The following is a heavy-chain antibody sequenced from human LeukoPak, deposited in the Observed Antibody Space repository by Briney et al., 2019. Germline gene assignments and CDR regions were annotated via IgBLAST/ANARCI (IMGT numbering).Heavy chain of an antibody. CDR2: IKQDGSEK. V-gene: IGHV3-7*01. CDR1: GFTFSSYW. D-gene: IGHD5-24*01. Sequence: PGGSLRLSCAASGFTFSSYWMSWVRQAPGKGLEWVANIKQDGSEKYYVDSVKGRFTISRDNAKNSLYLQMNSLRAEDTAVYYCARVDGDGYNFASFDYWGQGTLVTVSS. CDR3: ARVDGDGYNFASFDY. J-gene: IGHJ4*02.